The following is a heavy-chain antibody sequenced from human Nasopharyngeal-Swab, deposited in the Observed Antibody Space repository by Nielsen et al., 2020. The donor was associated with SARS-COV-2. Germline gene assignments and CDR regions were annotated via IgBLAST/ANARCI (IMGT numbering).Heavy chain of an antibody. D-gene: IGHD6-13*01. Sequence: CQAPGKGLEWIGEINHSGSTNNNPSLKRRVTISVDTSKNQFSLKLSSVTAADTAVYYCARTGYSSSWYGGRWWFDPWGQGTLVTVSS. J-gene: IGHJ5*02. CDR2: INHSGST. V-gene: IGHV4-34*01. CDR3: ARTGYSSSWYGGRWWFDP.